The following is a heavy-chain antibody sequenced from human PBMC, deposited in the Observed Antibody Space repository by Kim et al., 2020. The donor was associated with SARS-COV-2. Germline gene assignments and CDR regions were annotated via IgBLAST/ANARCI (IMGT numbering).Heavy chain of an antibody. CDR3: AKDIGLLWFGELLLSPYYYGMDV. CDR2: ISGDGGST. D-gene: IGHD3-10*01. V-gene: IGHV3-43*02. J-gene: IGHJ6*02. Sequence: GGSLRLSCAASGFTFDDYAIHWVRQAPGKGLEWVSLISGDGGSTYYADSVKGRFTISRDNSKNSLYLQMNSLRTEDTALYYCAKDIGLLWFGELLLSPYYYGMDVWGQGTTVTVSS. CDR1: GFTFDDYA.